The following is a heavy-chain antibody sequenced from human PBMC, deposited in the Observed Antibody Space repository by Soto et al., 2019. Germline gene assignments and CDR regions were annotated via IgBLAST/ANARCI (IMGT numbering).Heavy chain of an antibody. V-gene: IGHV3-72*01. CDR3: VRTTYFSDSSGYTRCFDY. Sequence: QPGGSLRLSCAXXGFTLXXXXXXXVRQAPXXXXXXXXXXXXKAQGYSTEYAASVKGRFTTSRDDSKNSVYLQMNSLKTEDTAVYYCVRTTYFSDSSGYTRCFDYWGQGTLVTVSS. J-gene: IGHJ4*02. CDR1: GFTLXXXX. D-gene: IGHD3-22*01. CDR2: XXXKAQGYST.